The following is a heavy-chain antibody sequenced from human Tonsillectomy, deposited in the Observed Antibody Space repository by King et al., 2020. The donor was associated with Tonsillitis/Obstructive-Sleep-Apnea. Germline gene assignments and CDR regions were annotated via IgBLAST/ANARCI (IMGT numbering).Heavy chain of an antibody. Sequence: VQLQQWGAGLLKPSETLSLTCAVYGGSFSGYYWSWIRQPPGKGLEWNGEINHSGSNNYNPSLKSRVTISVDTSKNQFSLKLSSVTAADTAVYYCARGVEEYYDFWSGSLGYYYMDVWGKGTTVTVSS. CDR3: ARGVEEYYDFWSGSLGYYYMDV. V-gene: IGHV4-34*01. CDR1: GGSFSGYY. D-gene: IGHD3-3*01. J-gene: IGHJ6*03. CDR2: INHSGSN.